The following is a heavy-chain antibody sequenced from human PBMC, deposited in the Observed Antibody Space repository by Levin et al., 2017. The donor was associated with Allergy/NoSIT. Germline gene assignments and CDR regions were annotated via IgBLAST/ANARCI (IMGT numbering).Heavy chain of an antibody. Sequence: ASVKVSCKGSGYSFTSYWIGWVRQMPGKGLEWMGIIYPGDSDTRYSPSFQGQVTISADKSISTAYLQWSSLKASDTAMYYCARRHGDYGRYFDLWGRGTLVTVSS. CDR2: IYPGDSDT. CDR1: GYSFTSYW. J-gene: IGHJ2*01. V-gene: IGHV5-51*01. D-gene: IGHD4-17*01. CDR3: ARRHGDYGRYFDL.